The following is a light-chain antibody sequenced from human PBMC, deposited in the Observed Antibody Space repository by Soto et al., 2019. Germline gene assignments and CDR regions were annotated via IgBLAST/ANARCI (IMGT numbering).Light chain of an antibody. CDR3: QSYDSSLSGWV. V-gene: IGLV1-40*01. CDR1: SSNIGSGYD. J-gene: IGLJ3*02. Sequence: QSVLTQPPSVSGAPGQRVTISCTGSSSNIGSGYDVHWYQQLPGTAPKLLIYGNSNRPSGVPHRFSGSKSGPSASLAITGLQAEDEADYSCQSYDSSLSGWVFGGGTKLTVL. CDR2: GNS.